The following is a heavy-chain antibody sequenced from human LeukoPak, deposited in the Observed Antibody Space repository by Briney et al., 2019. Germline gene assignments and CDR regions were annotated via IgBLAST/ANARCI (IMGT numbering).Heavy chain of an antibody. CDR2: INPNSGGT. V-gene: IGHV1-2*02. D-gene: IGHD2-2*01. J-gene: IGHJ4*02. Sequence: ASVKVSCKASGYTFTGYYMHWVLQAPGQGLEWMGWINPNSGGTNYAQKFQGRVTMTRDTSISTAYMELSRLRSDDTAVYYCAREPAGVGYCSSTSCPGIDYWGQGTLVTVSS. CDR1: GYTFTGYY. CDR3: AREPAGVGYCSSTSCPGIDY.